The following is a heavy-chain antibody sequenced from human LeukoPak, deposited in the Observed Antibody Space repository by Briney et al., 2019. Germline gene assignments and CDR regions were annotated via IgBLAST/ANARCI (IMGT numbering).Heavy chain of an antibody. Sequence: PGGSLRLSCAASGFTFSDYYMSWIRQAPGKGLEWVSYISSSSSYTNYADSVKGRFTISRDNAKNSLYLQMNSLRAEDTAVYYCARDRVRLSNYYYYGMDVWGQGTTVTVSS. J-gene: IGHJ6*02. V-gene: IGHV3-11*05. CDR1: GFTFSDYY. CDR3: ARDRVRLSNYYYYGMDV. D-gene: IGHD3-10*01. CDR2: ISSSSSYT.